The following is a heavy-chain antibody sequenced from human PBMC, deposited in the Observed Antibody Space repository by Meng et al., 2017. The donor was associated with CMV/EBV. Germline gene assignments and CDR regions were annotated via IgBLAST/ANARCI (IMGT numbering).Heavy chain of an antibody. J-gene: IGHJ6*02. CDR1: GGTFSSYT. V-gene: IGHV1-69*02. CDR3: AAALVPGGYCSSTSCYTGNYYYYYGMDV. D-gene: IGHD2-2*02. Sequence: SVKVSCKASGGTFSSYTISWVRQAPGQGLEWMGRIIPILGIANYAQKFQGRVTITADKSTSTAYMELRSLRSDDTAVYYCAAALVPGGYCSSTSCYTGNYYYYYGMDVWGQGTTVTVSS. CDR2: IIPILGIA.